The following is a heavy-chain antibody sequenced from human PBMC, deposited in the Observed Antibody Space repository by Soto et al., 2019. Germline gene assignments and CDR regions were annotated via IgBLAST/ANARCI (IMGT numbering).Heavy chain of an antibody. V-gene: IGHV1-69*06. J-gene: IGHJ4*02. CDR1: GDTFTSYA. D-gene: IGHD3-10*01. CDR2: IIPMFGTP. CDR3: ATPTPLRGAMITNINFDF. Sequence: QVQLVQSGAEAKKPGSSVKVSCKASGDTFTSYAFSWVRQAPGQGLEWMGGIIPMFGTPNYAQKFQGRLAITADKSTSTVYMELSGLRSEDTAVYYCATPTPLRGAMITNINFDFWGQGTPVTVSS.